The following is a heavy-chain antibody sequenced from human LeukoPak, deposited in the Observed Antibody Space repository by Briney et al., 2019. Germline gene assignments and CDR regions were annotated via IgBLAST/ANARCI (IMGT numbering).Heavy chain of an antibody. V-gene: IGHV4-38-2*01. CDR2: IYHSGST. J-gene: IGHJ4*02. CDR3: ARSPSNRYCSSTSCPLYFDY. D-gene: IGHD2-2*01. Sequence: SETLSLTRAVSGYSISSGYYWGWIRQPPGKGLEWIGSIYHSGSTYYNPSLKSRVTISVDTSKNQFSLKLTSVTAADTAVYYCARSPSNRYCSSTSCPLYFDYWGQGTLVTVSS. CDR1: GYSISSGYY.